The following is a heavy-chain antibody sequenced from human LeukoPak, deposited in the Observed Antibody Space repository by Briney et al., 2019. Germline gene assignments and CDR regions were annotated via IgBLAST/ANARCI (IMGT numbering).Heavy chain of an antibody. CDR1: GFTFTSYG. CDR3: ARDLRLGALDFDY. D-gene: IGHD3-10*01. Sequence: PGGSLRLSCAASGFTFTSYGFHWVRQAPGKGLEWVAVIWYDGSEQYYEDSVKGRFTISRDNSKNTVYLQMSSLRVDDTAVYHCARDLRLGALDFDYWGQGTLVTVSS. V-gene: IGHV3-33*01. CDR2: IWYDGSEQ. J-gene: IGHJ4*02.